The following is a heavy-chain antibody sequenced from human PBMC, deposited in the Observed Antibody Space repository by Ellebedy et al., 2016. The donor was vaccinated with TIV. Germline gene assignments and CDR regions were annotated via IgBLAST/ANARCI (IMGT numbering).Heavy chain of an antibody. D-gene: IGHD3-10*01. CDR2: IIPIFGTA. Sequence: SVKVSCXASGGTFSSYAISWVRQAPGQGLEWMGGIIPIFGTANYAQKFQGRVTITADESTSTAYMELSSLRSEDTAVYYCASGVGFGELLPPHHFDYWGQGTLVTVSS. J-gene: IGHJ4*02. V-gene: IGHV1-69*13. CDR3: ASGVGFGELLPPHHFDY. CDR1: GGTFSSYA.